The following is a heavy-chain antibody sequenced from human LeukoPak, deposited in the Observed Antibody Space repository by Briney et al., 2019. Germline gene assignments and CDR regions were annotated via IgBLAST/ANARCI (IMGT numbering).Heavy chain of an antibody. V-gene: IGHV1-69*05. Sequence: ASVKVSCKVSRGTFRIYALSWVLQPPGHGLEWMGGLIPIFGTANYAQKFQGRVTITTDESTSTAYMELSSLRSEDTAVYHCASGSSSWVVDYWGQATLVTVSS. D-gene: IGHD6-13*01. CDR1: RGTFRIYA. J-gene: IGHJ4*02. CDR3: ASGSSSWVVDY. CDR2: LIPIFGTA.